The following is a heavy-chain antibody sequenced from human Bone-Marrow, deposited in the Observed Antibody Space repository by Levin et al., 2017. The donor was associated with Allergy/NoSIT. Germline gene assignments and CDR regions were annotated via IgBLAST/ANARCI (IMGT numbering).Heavy chain of an antibody. CDR3: ARGSIPVAGETADH. CDR2: MYSAGNR. J-gene: IGHJ5*02. Sequence: GGSLRLSCAASGFTISSDYMSWVRQAPGKGLEWVAVMYSAGNRYYADFVKGRFTITRDNSKNTLYLQMNSLSAEDTAVYYCARGSIPVAGETADHWGQGTLVTVSA. D-gene: IGHD6-13*01. CDR1: GFTISSDY. V-gene: IGHV3-53*01.